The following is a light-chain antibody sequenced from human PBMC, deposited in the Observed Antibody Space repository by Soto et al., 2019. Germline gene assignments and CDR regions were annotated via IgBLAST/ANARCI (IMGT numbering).Light chain of an antibody. CDR2: GAS. CDR3: QQSFRTNRK. CDR1: QSVRSH. V-gene: IGKV1-39*01. Sequence: DIQMTQSPSSLSASVGDRVTITCRASQSVRSHLNWFQQKPGKAPDLLIYGASTLQFGVPSRFSGSGSGTDFILTISNLQPEDFAIYYCQQSFRTNRKCGQVTKVDIK. J-gene: IGKJ1*01.